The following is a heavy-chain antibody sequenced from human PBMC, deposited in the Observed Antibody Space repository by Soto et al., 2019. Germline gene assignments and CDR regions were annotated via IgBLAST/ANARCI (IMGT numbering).Heavy chain of an antibody. V-gene: IGHV3-48*01. D-gene: IGHD3-3*01. J-gene: IGHJ4*02. CDR1: GFTFSSYS. Sequence: VQLVESGGGLVQPGGSLRLSCAASGFTFSSYSMNWVRQAPGKGLEWVSYISSSSSTIYYADSVKGRFTISRDNAKNSLYLQMNSLRAEDTAVYYCARDTYYDFWSGYSLDYWGQGTLVTVSS. CDR2: ISSSSSTI. CDR3: ARDTYYDFWSGYSLDY.